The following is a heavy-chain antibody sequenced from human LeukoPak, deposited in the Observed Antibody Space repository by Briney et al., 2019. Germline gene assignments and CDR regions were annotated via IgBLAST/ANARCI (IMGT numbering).Heavy chain of an antibody. Sequence: SETLSLTCTVSGGSISSYYWSWIRQPPGKGLEWIGCIYYSGSTDYNPSLKSRVTISVDTSKNQFSLKLSSVTAADTAVYYCARGGIVVVPAATGSWFDPWGQGTLVTVSS. J-gene: IGHJ5*02. D-gene: IGHD2-2*01. CDR3: ARGGIVVVPAATGSWFDP. CDR1: GGSISSYY. CDR2: IYYSGST. V-gene: IGHV4-59*08.